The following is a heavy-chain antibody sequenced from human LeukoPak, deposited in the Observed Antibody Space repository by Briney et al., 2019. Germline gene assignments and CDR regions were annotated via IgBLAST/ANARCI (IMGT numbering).Heavy chain of an antibody. J-gene: IGHJ6*03. Sequence: SVKVSCKASGGTFSSYAISWVRQAPGQGLEWMGGIIPIFGTANYAQKFQGRVTITADESTSTAYMELSSLRSEDTAVYYCARGGVVRGGDDYYYYYYMDVWGKGTTVTISS. D-gene: IGHD3-10*01. CDR1: GGTFSSYA. CDR3: ARGGVVRGGDDYYYYYYMDV. V-gene: IGHV1-69*13. CDR2: IIPIFGTA.